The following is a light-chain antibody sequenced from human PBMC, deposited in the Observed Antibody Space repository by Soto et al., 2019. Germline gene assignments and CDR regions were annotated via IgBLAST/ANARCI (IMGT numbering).Light chain of an antibody. Sequence: QAVLTQPPSVSGAPGQRVTISCTGSSSNIGAGYDVNWYQQLPGTAPELLIYVNTNRPSGVPDRFSGSKSGASASLAITGLQAEDEADYYCQSYDSSLSGYVFGTGTKLTVL. CDR3: QSYDSSLSGYV. CDR2: VNT. CDR1: SSNIGAGYD. V-gene: IGLV1-40*01. J-gene: IGLJ1*01.